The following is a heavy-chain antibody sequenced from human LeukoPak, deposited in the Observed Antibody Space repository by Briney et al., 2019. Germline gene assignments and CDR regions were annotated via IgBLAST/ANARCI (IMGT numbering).Heavy chain of an antibody. Sequence: SETLSLTCAVYGGSFSGYYWSWIRQPPGKGLEWIGEINHSGSTNYSPSLKSRVTISVDTSKSQFSLKLSSVTTADTAVYYCARGLAAGRYYYYYYMDVWGKGTTVTVSS. D-gene: IGHD6-13*01. CDR1: GGSFSGYY. J-gene: IGHJ6*03. CDR2: INHSGST. CDR3: ARGLAAGRYYYYYYMDV. V-gene: IGHV4-34*01.